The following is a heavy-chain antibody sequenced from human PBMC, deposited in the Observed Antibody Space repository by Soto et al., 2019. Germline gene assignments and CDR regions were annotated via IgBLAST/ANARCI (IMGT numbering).Heavy chain of an antibody. CDR2: IYYSGST. CDR1: GGSISSYY. J-gene: IGHJ6*03. V-gene: IGHV4-59*08. D-gene: IGHD4-17*01. CDR3: ARRGWGVTTDYYYYYMDV. Sequence: SSETLSLACTVSGGSISSYYWSWIRQPPGKGLEWIGYIYYSGSTNYNPSLKSRVTISVDTSKNQFSLKLSPVTAADTAVYYCARRGWGVTTDYYYYYMDVWGKGTTVTVSS.